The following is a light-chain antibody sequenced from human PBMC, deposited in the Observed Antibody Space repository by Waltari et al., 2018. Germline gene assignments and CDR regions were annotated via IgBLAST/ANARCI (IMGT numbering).Light chain of an antibody. V-gene: IGKV3-20*01. Sequence: EIVLTQPPGTLSLSPGARVTLSRRASQSLSGDYVAWYQQKPCQAPRLLFYDVSRRATGVPDRFSASGSVTDFTLTISRLEPGDFAVYYCQQYGNSPFAFGQGTRLEIK. CDR1: QSLSGDY. CDR2: DVS. CDR3: QQYGNSPFA. J-gene: IGKJ5*01.